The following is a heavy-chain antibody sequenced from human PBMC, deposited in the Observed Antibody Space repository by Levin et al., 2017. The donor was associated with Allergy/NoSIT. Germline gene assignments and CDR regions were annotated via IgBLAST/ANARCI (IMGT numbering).Heavy chain of an antibody. CDR1: GFTVSSNY. CDR3: ARGPRDDFWSGYNWFDP. V-gene: IGHV3-53*01. Sequence: LSLTCAASGFTVSSNYMSWVRQAPGKGLEWVSVIYSGGSTYYADSVKGRFTISRDNSKNTLYLQMNSLRAEDTAVYYCARGPRDDFWSGYNWFDPWGQGTLVTVSS. CDR2: IYSGGST. J-gene: IGHJ5*02. D-gene: IGHD3-3*01.